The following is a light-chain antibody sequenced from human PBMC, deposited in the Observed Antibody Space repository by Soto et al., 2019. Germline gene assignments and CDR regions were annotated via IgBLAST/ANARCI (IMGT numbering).Light chain of an antibody. CDR1: SSNIGGNS. Sequence: QSVLTQPPSVSAAPGQKVTISCSGSSSNIGGNSVSWYQQLPGTAPKLLIYDDNKRPLGIPDRFSGSKSGTSATLGITGLQTGDEADYYCGTWDGSLNAFVFGTGTKVTVL. CDR3: GTWDGSLNAFV. CDR2: DDN. V-gene: IGLV1-51*01. J-gene: IGLJ1*01.